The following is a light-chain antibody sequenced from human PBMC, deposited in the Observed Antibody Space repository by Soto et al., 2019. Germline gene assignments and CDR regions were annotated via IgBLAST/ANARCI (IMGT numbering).Light chain of an antibody. J-gene: IGKJ1*01. CDR3: QQYNNWPPWT. V-gene: IGKV3-15*01. CDR1: ETIKKN. CDR2: GAS. Sequence: EIVLTQSPGSRSLSPGEGSTLSCRASETIKKNYLAWYQQKPGQAPRLLIYGASTRATGIPARFSGSGSGTEFTLTISSLQSEDFAVYYCQQYNNWPPWTFGQGTKVDI.